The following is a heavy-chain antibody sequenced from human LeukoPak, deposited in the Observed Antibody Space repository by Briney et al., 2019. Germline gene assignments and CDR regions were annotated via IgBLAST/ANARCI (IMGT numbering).Heavy chain of an antibody. D-gene: IGHD6-19*01. CDR2: IYYSGST. V-gene: IGHV4-59*01. CDR1: GGSISSYY. J-gene: IGHJ3*02. Sequence: SETLSLTCTVSGGSISSYYWSWIRQPPGKGLEWIGYIYYSGSTNYNPSLKSRVTISVDTSKNQFSLKLSSVTAADTAVYYCARVHYSSGWYGAFNIWGQGTMVTVSS. CDR3: ARVHYSSGWYGAFNI.